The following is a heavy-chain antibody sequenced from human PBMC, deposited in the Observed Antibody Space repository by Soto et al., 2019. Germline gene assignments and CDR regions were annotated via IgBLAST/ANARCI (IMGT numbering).Heavy chain of an antibody. CDR1: GGSISSYY. CDR3: ARDLAVAGTGGMDV. D-gene: IGHD6-19*01. Sequence: SETLSLTCTVSGGSISSYYWSWIRQPPGKGLEWIGYIYYSGSTNYNPSLKSRVTISVDTSKNQFSLKLSSVTAADTAVYYCARDLAVAGTGGMDVWGQGTTVTVS. J-gene: IGHJ6*02. CDR2: IYYSGST. V-gene: IGHV4-59*01.